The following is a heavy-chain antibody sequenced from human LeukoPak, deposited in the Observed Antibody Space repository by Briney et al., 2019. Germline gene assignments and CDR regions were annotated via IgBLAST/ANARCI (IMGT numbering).Heavy chain of an antibody. CDR2: ISGSGGST. CDR3: AKVREKYYYGSGSSLYYFDY. Sequence: GGSLRLSCAASGFTISSYAMSWVRQAPGKGLEWVSAISGSGGSTYYADSVKGQFTISRDNSKDTLYLQMNSLRAEDTAVYYCAKVREKYYYGSGSSLYYFDYWGQEPWSPSPQ. CDR1: GFTISSYA. J-gene: IGHJ4*01. V-gene: IGHV3-23*01. D-gene: IGHD3-10*01.